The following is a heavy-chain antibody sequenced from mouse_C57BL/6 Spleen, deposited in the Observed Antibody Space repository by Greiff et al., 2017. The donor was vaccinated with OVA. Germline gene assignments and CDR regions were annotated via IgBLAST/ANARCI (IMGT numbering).Heavy chain of an antibody. CDR3: ARHRDYSYHYAMDY. CDR2: IWSDGST. CDR1: GFSLTSYG. J-gene: IGHJ4*01. V-gene: IGHV2-6-1*01. D-gene: IGHD1-1*01. Sequence: QVQLKQSGPGLVAPSQSLSITCTVSGFSLTSYGVHWVRQPPGKGLEWLVVIWSDGSTTYNSALKSRLSTRKDNSKSKVFLKMKRLQTDDTAMYYCARHRDYSYHYAMDYWGQGTSVTVSS.